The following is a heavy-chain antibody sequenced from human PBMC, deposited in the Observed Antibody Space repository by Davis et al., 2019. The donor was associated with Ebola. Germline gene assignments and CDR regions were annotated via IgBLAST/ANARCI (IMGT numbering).Heavy chain of an antibody. CDR1: GFSVRTND. V-gene: IGHV3-30*03. Sequence: GESLKISCAASGFSVRTNDMNRVRQAPGKGLEWVTVISYDGSNKYYADSVKGRFTISRDNSKNTLYLQMNSLRAEDTAVYYCARQRGLAAAGTGFDYWGQGTLVTVSS. D-gene: IGHD6-13*01. CDR2: ISYDGSNK. J-gene: IGHJ4*02. CDR3: ARQRGLAAAGTGFDY.